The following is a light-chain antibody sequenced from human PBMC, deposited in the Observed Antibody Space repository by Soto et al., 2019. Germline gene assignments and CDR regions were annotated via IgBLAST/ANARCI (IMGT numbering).Light chain of an antibody. CDR2: GAS. J-gene: IGKJ5*01. CDR1: QVISSW. V-gene: IGKV1-12*02. Sequence: DIQMTQSPSFVSASVGDRVTITCRASQVISSWIAWYQQKPGKAPKFLIYGASNLQSGVPSRYSGRGSGTEFTLTISSLQSEDFAIYYCQQYNNWPSITFGQGTRLEIK. CDR3: QQYNNWPSIT.